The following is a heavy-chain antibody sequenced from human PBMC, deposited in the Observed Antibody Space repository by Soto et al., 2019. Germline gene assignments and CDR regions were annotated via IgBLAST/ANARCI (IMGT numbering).Heavy chain of an antibody. V-gene: IGHV3-33*01. CDR3: ARGGIVLVPAAISYYFDY. CDR1: GFTFSSYG. Sequence: QVQLVESGGGVVQPGRSLRLSCAASGFTFSSYGMHWVRQAPGKGLEWVAVIWYDGSNKYYADSVKGRFTISRDNSKNTLYLQMNRLRAEDTAVYYCARGGIVLVPAAISYYFDYWGQGTLVTVSS. J-gene: IGHJ4*02. D-gene: IGHD2-2*01. CDR2: IWYDGSNK.